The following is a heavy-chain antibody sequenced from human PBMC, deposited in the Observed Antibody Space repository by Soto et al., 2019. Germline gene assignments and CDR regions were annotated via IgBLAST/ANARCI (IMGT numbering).Heavy chain of an antibody. V-gene: IGHV1-3*01. J-gene: IGHJ4*02. CDR3: ARDRGGWPDY. Sequence: QVPLVQYGAEVKKPGASVKVSCKASGYTFTSYAMHWVRQAPGQRLEWMGWINAGNGNTKYSQKFQGRVTITRDTSASTAYMELSSLRSEDTAVYYCARDRGGWPDYWGQGTLVTVSS. D-gene: IGHD2-15*01. CDR2: INAGNGNT. CDR1: GYTFTSYA.